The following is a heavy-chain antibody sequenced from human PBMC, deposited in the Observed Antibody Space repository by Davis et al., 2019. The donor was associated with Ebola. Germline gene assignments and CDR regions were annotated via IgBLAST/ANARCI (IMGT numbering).Heavy chain of an antibody. CDR2: VDYSGNT. Sequence: PSETLSLTCTVYGGSLIGSYWSWIRQPPGKGLEWIGEVDYSGNTNYNASLKSRVTISLQPSRSQFYLKLTSVIASDTAVYFCARRTPPKGTPMVYLDSWGQGTLVPVSS. J-gene: IGHJ4*02. CDR1: GGSLIGSY. V-gene: IGHV4-34*01. D-gene: IGHD3-10*01. CDR3: ARRTPPKGTPMVYLDS.